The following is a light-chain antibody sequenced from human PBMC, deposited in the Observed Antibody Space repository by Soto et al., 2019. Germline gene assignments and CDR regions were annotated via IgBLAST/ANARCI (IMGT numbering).Light chain of an antibody. CDR2: GAS. Sequence: EIVMTQSPATLSVSPGARATLSCRASQSVSSNLAGYQQKPGQAPRLLIYGASTRATGVPARFSGSGSGTEFTLTVSSLQSEDFEIYYCHQGHRWRGFGQGTKVEI. CDR3: HQGHRWRG. CDR1: QSVSSN. V-gene: IGKV3-15*01. J-gene: IGKJ2*03.